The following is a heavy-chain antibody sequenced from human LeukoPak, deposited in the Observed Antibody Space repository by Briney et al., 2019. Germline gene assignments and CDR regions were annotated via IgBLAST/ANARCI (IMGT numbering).Heavy chain of an antibody. J-gene: IGHJ4*02. D-gene: IGHD3-10*01. CDR3: ARRDYYGSGSYYGNFDY. Sequence: GESLKIPCKSSGYSFTNHWIGWVRQMPGKGLEWMGVIYPGDSHTRYSPSFQGQVTISADKSISTAYLQWSSLKASDTAMYYCARRDYYGSGSYYGNFDYWGQGTLVTVSS. CDR1: GYSFTNHW. V-gene: IGHV5-51*01. CDR2: IYPGDSHT.